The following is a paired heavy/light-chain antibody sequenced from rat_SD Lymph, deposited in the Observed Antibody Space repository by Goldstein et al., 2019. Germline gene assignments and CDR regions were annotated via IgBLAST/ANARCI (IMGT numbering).Heavy chain of an antibody. Sequence: EVQLVESGGGLVQPGRSLKLSCAASGFTYSNYVMAWVRQAPTKGLEWVASISTGGGNTYYRDSVKGRFTISRDNAKNTLYLQIDSLRSEDTATYYCAKGNWELYYWYFDFWGPGTMVTVSS. D-gene: IGHD5-1*01. V-gene: IGHV5S13*01. J-gene: IGHJ1*01. CDR1: GFTYSNYV. CDR2: ISTGGGNT. CDR3: AKGNWELYYWYFDF.
Light chain of an antibody. J-gene: IGKJ1*01. CDR3: QQGSSYPWT. CDR1: SSVSY. V-gene: IGKV4S5*01. CDR2: ETS. Sequence: EIVLTQSPTTMAASPGEKVTLTCRASSSVSYMHWYQQRSGTSPKLWIYETSKLASGVPNRFSGSGSGTSYSLTINSMETEDAATYYCQQGSSYPWTFGGGTKLELK.